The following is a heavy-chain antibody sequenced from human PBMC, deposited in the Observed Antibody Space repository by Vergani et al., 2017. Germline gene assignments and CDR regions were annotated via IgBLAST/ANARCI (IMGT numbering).Heavy chain of an antibody. D-gene: IGHD3-3*01. CDR2: IYYSGST. Sequence: QVQLQESGPGLVKPSETLSLTCTVSGGSISSYYWSWIRQPPGKGLEWIGYIYYSGSTNYNPSLKSRVTISVDTSKNQFSLKLSSVTAADTAVYYCARGTYYDFWSGVPRHAFDIWSEGTMVTVSS. CDR3: ARGTYYDFWSGVPRHAFDI. V-gene: IGHV4-59*01. CDR1: GGSISSYY. J-gene: IGHJ3*02.